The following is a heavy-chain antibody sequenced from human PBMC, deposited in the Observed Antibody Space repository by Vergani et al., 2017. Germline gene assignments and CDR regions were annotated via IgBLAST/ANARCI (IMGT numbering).Heavy chain of an antibody. D-gene: IGHD1-1*01. Sequence: QVHLVESGGGVVQPGRSLRLSCVVSGFTSSYYGMHWVRQAPGKGLEWVAVISYDETQKYYADSVKGRFTISRDNSKSTLYLQMNSLRTEDTAVYYCATKSXGTPGCQIGYFREWGQGTLVTVSS. J-gene: IGHJ1*01. CDR3: ATKSXGTPGCQIGYFRE. CDR2: ISYDETQK. CDR1: GFTSSYYG. V-gene: IGHV3-30*03.